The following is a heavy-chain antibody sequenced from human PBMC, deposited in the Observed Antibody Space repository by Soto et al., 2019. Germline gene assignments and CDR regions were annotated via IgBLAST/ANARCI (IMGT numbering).Heavy chain of an antibody. CDR3: AHRVLRTVFGLVTTTAIYFDF. V-gene: IGHV2-5*02. J-gene: IGHJ4*02. Sequence: QITLNESGPTQVKPRQTLTLTCTFSGFSLTTSGVGVGWIRQSPGKAPEWLALIYWDDDKRYSPSLKSRLTITNDTCKNQVVLTRADLDPADTATYYCAHRVLRTVFGLVTTTAIYFDFWGQGTPVAVSS. CDR1: GFSLTTSGVG. CDR2: IYWDDDK. D-gene: IGHD3-3*01.